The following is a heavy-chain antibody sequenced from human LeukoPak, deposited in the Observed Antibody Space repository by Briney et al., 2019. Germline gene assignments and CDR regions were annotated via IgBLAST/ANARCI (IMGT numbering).Heavy chain of an antibody. J-gene: IGHJ4*02. CDR3: AREEAMALDY. CDR1: GGSINSYY. Sequence: SETLSLTCTVSGGSINSYYWNWIRQPPGKGLEWIGYIYYSGSTNYNPSLKSRVTISLDTPKNQFSLKLSSVTAADTAVYYCAREEAMALDYWGQGTLVTVSS. V-gene: IGHV4-59*01. CDR2: IYYSGST. D-gene: IGHD5-18*01.